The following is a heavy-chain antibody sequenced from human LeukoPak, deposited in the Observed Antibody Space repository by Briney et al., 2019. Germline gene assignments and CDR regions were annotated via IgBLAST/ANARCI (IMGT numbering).Heavy chain of an antibody. CDR3: AREYSYGSFAPYYFDY. CDR1: GFTFSSYW. D-gene: IGHD5-18*01. CDR2: IRQDGNEK. Sequence: PGGSLRLSCAASGFTFSSYWMSWVRQAPGKGLEWVANIRQDGNEKYYVDSVKGRFTISRDNSKNTLYLQMNSLRAEDTAVYYCAREYSYGSFAPYYFDYWGQGTLVTVSS. J-gene: IGHJ4*02. V-gene: IGHV3-7*01.